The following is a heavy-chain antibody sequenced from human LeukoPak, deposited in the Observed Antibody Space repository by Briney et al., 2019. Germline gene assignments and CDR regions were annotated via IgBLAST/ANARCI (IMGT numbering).Heavy chain of an antibody. V-gene: IGHV4-39*07. CDR2: IYYNGST. CDR3: ARRMFKDGYNIFHE. CDR1: GGSITSRSYF. D-gene: IGHD5-24*01. J-gene: IGHJ4*02. Sequence: PSETLSLTCTVSGGSITSRSYFWGWIRQPPGKGLEWIGSIYYNGSTFYNPSLKSRVTISLDTSKNQFSLRLRSVTAADTAVYYCARRMFKDGYNIFHEWGQGTLVTVSS.